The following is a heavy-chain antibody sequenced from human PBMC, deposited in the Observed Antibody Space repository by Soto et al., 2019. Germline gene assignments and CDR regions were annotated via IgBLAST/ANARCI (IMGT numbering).Heavy chain of an antibody. D-gene: IGHD3-3*01. CDR3: ARAPETPSILGVALPYFFDY. V-gene: IGHV4-31*03. Sequence: QVQLQESGPGLVKPSQTLSLTCTVSGGSISSGTSYWSWIRQRPGKGLEWIGYIFYSGSFYYTPSLRGRVMIFADTSKNQFTLRLSSVTAADTAVYYCARAPETPSILGVALPYFFDYWGQGALVTVSS. CDR2: IFYSGSF. CDR1: GGSISSGTSY. J-gene: IGHJ4*02.